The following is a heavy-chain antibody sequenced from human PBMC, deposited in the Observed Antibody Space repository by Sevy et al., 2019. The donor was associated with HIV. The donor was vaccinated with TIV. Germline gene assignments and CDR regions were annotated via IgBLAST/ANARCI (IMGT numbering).Heavy chain of an antibody. CDR2: ISWNSGSI. Sequence: GGSLRLSCAASGFTFDDYAMHWVRQAPGKGLEWVSGISWNSGSIGYADSVKGRFTISRDNAKNSLYLQMNSLRAEDTALYYCSRIVGARGSEGDYAFDIWGQGTMVTVSS. CDR3: SRIVGARGSEGDYAFDI. V-gene: IGHV3-9*01. CDR1: GFTFDDYA. D-gene: IGHD1-26*01. J-gene: IGHJ3*02.